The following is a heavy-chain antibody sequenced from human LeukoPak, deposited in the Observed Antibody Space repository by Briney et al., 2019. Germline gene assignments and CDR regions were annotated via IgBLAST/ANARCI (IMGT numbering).Heavy chain of an antibody. CDR1: GFTFSSYS. Sequence: GGSLRLSCAASGFTFSSYSMNWVRQAPGKGLEWVSSISSSSSYIYYADSVKGRFTISRDNAKNSLYLQMNSLRAEDTAVYYCARDFVVYNSSFWDYWGQGTLVTVSS. J-gene: IGHJ4*02. CDR3: ARDFVVYNSSFWDY. CDR2: ISSSSSYI. V-gene: IGHV3-21*01. D-gene: IGHD6-6*01.